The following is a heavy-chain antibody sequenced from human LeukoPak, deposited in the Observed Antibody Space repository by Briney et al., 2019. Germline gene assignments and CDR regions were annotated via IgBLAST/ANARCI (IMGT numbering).Heavy chain of an antibody. J-gene: IGHJ4*02. CDR1: GGSISSGSYY. CDR3: ARQGDGYNGGDFDY. Sequence: PSETLSLTCTVSGGSISSGSYYWSSIRQPAGKGLEWIGRIYTSGSTNYNPSLKSRVTISVDTSKNQFSLKLSSVTAADTAVYYCARQGDGYNGGDFDYWGQGTLVTVSS. V-gene: IGHV4-61*02. D-gene: IGHD5-24*01. CDR2: IYTSGST.